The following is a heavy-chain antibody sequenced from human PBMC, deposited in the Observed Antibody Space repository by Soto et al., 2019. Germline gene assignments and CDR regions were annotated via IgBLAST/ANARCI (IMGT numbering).Heavy chain of an antibody. CDR2: INHSGST. D-gene: IGHD2-15*01. CDR1: GGSFSGYY. Sequence: ETLSLTCAVYGGSFSGYYWSWIRQPPWKGLEWIGEINHSGSTNYNPSLKSRVTISVDTSKNQFSLKLSSVTAADTAVYYCARREMDSSPRDAFYISRQGTM. V-gene: IGHV4-34*01. J-gene: IGHJ3*02. CDR3: ARREMDSSPRDAFYI.